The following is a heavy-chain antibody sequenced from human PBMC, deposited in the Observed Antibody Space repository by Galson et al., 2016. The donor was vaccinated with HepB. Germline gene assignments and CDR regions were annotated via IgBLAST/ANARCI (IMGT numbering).Heavy chain of an antibody. Sequence: SLRLSCAASGFTFSSYAMHWVRQAPGKGLEYVSAISSNGGNTYYADSVKGRFNISRDNSKNTLNLQMSSLRAEDTAVYYCVKKCRDDSGVYYCIDDWGQGTLVTVSS. J-gene: IGHJ4*02. D-gene: IGHD3-22*01. CDR2: ISSNGGNT. CDR3: VKKCRDDSGVYYCIDD. V-gene: IGHV3-64D*06. CDR1: GFTFSSYA.